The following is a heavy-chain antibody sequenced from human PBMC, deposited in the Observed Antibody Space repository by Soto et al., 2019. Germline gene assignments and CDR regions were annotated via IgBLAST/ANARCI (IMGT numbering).Heavy chain of an antibody. D-gene: IGHD3-10*01. CDR3: AVAMVREILIFKTSGMHV. V-gene: IGHV1-69*01. J-gene: IGHJ6*02. Sequence: QVHLVQSGAAVKKPGSSVKVSCKTSGGSFNNYAVSWVRQAPGQGLDCMGGLIPNFDTPNYAQKFQDRVTIIANESTSTVYMEVRRLKTNDTAVYYCAVAMVREILIFKTSGMHVCGQGTTGIVSS. CDR2: LIPNFDTP. CDR1: GGSFNNYA.